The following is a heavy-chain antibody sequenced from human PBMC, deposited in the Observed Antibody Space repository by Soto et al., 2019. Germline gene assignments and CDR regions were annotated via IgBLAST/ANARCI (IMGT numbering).Heavy chain of an antibody. D-gene: IGHD3-10*01. J-gene: IGHJ6*02. V-gene: IGHV4-30-4*01. CDR1: GGSISSGDYY. CDR2: IYYSGST. CDR3: ARGGSGSYYVYYYGMDV. Sequence: QVQLQESGPGLVKPSQTLSLTCTVSGGSISSGDYYWSWIRQPPGKGLAWIGYIYYSGSTYYNPSLKSRVTISVDMSKNQFSLKLSSVTAADTAVYYCARGGSGSYYVYYYGMDVWGQGTTVTVSS.